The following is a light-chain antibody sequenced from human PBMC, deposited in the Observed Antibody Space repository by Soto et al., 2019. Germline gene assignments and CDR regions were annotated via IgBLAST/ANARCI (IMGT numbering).Light chain of an antibody. CDR2: AVN. V-gene: IGLV2-8*01. CDR3: SSYAGSNNYV. CDR1: SSDVGGYKY. Sequence: QSVLTQPPSASGSPGQSVTISCTGSSSDVGGYKYVSWYQQYPGKAPKLMIYAVNKRPSGVPDRFSGSKSGNTASLTVSGLQAEDEADYYCSSYAGSNNYVFGTGTKGHRP. J-gene: IGLJ1*01.